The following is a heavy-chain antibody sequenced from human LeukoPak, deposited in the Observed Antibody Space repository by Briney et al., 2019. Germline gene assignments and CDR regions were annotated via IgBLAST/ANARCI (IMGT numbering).Heavy chain of an antibody. CDR3: ARDGENTYYYDSSGALDY. CDR1: GGSISSYY. D-gene: IGHD3-22*01. CDR2: IYTSGST. J-gene: IGHJ4*02. V-gene: IGHV4-4*07. Sequence: SETLSLTCTVSGGSISSYYWSWLRQPAGKGLEWIGRIYTSGSTNYNPSLKSRVTMSVDTSKNQFSLKLSSVTAADTAVYYCARDGENTYYYDSSGALDYWGQGTPVTVSS.